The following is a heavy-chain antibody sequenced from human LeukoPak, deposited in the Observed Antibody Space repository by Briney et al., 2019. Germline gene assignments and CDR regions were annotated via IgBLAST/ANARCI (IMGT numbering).Heavy chain of an antibody. J-gene: IGHJ5*02. CDR1: GFHFSTHG. D-gene: IGHD6-19*01. CDR2: ISPPGDIT. Sequence: GGSLRLSCAASGFHFSTHGMNWVRQAPGKGLEWVSGISPPGDITYYADSVMGRFTISRDNRKNTVSLQMNSLRAEDTAIYYCATDGSGWSRSSWGQGTLVTVSS. CDR3: ATDGSGWSRSS. V-gene: IGHV3-23*01.